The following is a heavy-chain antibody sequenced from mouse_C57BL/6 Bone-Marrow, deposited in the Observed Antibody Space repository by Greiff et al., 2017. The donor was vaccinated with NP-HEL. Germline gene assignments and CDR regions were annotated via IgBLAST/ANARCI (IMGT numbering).Heavy chain of an antibody. Sequence: QVQLQQPGAELVKPGASVKLSCKASGYTFTSYWMHWVKQRPGQGLEWIGMIHPNSGSTNYNEKFKSKATLTVDKSSSTAYMQLSSLTSEDSAVYYCAIIYYYGRGYAMDYWGQGTSVTVSS. V-gene: IGHV1-64*01. D-gene: IGHD1-1*01. J-gene: IGHJ4*01. CDR2: IHPNSGST. CDR1: GYTFTSYW. CDR3: AIIYYYGRGYAMDY.